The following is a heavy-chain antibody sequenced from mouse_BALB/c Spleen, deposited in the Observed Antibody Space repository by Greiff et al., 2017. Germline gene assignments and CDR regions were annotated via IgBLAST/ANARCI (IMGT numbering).Heavy chain of an antibody. J-gene: IGHJ4*01. CDR2: ISYDGSN. D-gene: IGHD2-4*01. CDR3: ASGDYPYYYAMDY. CDR1: GYSITSGYY. Sequence: EVQLQESGPGLVKPSQSLSLTCSVTGYSITSGYYWNWIRQFPGNKLEWMGYISYDGSNNYNPSLKNRISITRDTSKNQFFLKLNSVTTEDTATYYCASGDYPYYYAMDYWGQGTSVTVSS. V-gene: IGHV3-6*02.